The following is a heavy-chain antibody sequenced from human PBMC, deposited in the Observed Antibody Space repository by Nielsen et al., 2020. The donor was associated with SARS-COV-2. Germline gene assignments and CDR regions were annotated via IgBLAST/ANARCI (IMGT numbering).Heavy chain of an antibody. V-gene: IGHV1-2*06. J-gene: IGHJ6*02. D-gene: IGHD3/OR15-3a*01. CDR2: INPYSGGT. CDR1: GYTFTDYY. CDR3: ARARATIFGLVMSYGMDV. Sequence: ALVKVSCKASGYTFTDYYIHWVRQAPGQGLEWMGRINPYSGGTNSAQKFQGTVTMTRDASISTVYMELTSDDTAVYYCARARATIFGLVMSYGMDVWGQGTTVAVSS.